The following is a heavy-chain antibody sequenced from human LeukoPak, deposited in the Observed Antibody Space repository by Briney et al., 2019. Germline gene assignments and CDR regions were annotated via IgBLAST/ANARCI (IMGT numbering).Heavy chain of an antibody. J-gene: IGHJ5*02. V-gene: IGHV4-59*01. CDR2: ISYTGST. CDR1: GDSISSYY. Sequence: SETLSLTCTVSGDSISSYYWSWIRQPPGKGLEWIGYISYTGSTNYNPSLKSRVTISVDTSKNQFSLKLSSVTAADTAVYYCARVFNWFDPWGQGTLVTVSS. CDR3: ARVFNWFDP.